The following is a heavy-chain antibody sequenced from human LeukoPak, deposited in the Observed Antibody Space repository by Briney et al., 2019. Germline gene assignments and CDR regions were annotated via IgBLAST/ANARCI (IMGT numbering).Heavy chain of an antibody. CDR2: IYYSGST. V-gene: IGHV4-59*08. J-gene: IGHJ4*02. D-gene: IGHD5-18*01. CDR1: GGSISSYY. Sequence: SETLSLTCTVSGGSISSYYWSWIRQPPGKGLEWIGYIYYSGSTNYNPSLKNRVTISVDTSKNQFSLKLSSVTAADTAVYYCAGLENSYGLKSFDYWGQGTLVTVSS. CDR3: AGLENSYGLKSFDY.